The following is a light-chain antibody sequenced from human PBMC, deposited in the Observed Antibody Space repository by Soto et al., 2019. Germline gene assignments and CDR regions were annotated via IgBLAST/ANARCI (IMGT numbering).Light chain of an antibody. J-gene: IGLJ3*02. CDR1: SSDVGSYNF. CDR2: DVS. V-gene: IGLV2-23*02. Sequence: QSALTQPASVSGSPGQSITISCTGTSSDVGSYNFVSWYQQYPGKALKLMIYDVSERPSGVSNRFSGSKSGNTASLTISGLQAEDEADYYCCSYVGSGWVFGGGTKLTVL. CDR3: CSYVGSGWV.